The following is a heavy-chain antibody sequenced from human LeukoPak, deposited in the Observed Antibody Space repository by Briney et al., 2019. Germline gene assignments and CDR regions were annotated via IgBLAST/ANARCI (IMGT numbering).Heavy chain of an antibody. CDR3: AKGTYYYDSSGYYGGYYFDY. J-gene: IGHJ4*02. D-gene: IGHD3-22*01. V-gene: IGHV3-23*01. CDR1: RFTFTTYD. Sequence: GSLRLSCAASRFTFTTYDMSWVRQAPGKGLEWVSAIIGSGGSTYYADSVKGRFTISRDNSKNTLYLQMNSLRAKDTAVYYCAKGTYYYDSSGYYGGYYFDYWGQGTLVTVSS. CDR2: IIGSGGST.